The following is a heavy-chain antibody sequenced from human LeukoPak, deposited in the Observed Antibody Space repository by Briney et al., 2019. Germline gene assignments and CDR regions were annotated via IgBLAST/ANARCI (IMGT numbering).Heavy chain of an antibody. D-gene: IGHD3-22*01. Sequence: GEPLKIPCQASGYSFTSYWIGWVRQMPGKGREWLGIIYPGDSATRYSPSFQGQVTISADKSISTAYLQWSSLKASDTAMYYCARHQYYYDSSGYYPFYYYYYGMDVWGQGTTVTVSS. CDR3: ARHQYYYDSSGYYPFYYYYYGMDV. CDR1: GYSFTSYW. V-gene: IGHV5-51*01. CDR2: IYPGDSAT. J-gene: IGHJ6*02.